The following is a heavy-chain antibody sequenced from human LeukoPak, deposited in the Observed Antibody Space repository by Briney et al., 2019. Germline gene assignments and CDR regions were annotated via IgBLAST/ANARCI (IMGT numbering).Heavy chain of an antibody. CDR3: AKDLAAAGLIPVKCDL. J-gene: IGHJ5*02. CDR2: ISGSGGNT. Sequence: PGGSLTLSCAASGFTFSSYAMSWVRQAPGKGLEWVSGISGSGGNTYYADSVNGRFTISRDNPKNTLYLQITSLRAEDTAVYYCAKDLAAAGLIPVKCDLWGQGTLVTASS. CDR1: GFTFSSYA. V-gene: IGHV3-23*01. D-gene: IGHD6-13*01.